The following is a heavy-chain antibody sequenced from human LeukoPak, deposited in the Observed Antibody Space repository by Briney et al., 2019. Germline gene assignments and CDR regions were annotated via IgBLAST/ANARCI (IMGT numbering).Heavy chain of an antibody. D-gene: IGHD2-21*02. Sequence: SETLFLTCSVSGGSITSHYWSWIRQPPGKGLEWIGYVHYSGSTNYNPSLKSRVSISIDTAKNKFYLKLSSVTAADTAVYYCARHETDNWFDSWGQGTLVTVSS. CDR1: GGSITSHY. V-gene: IGHV4-59*08. CDR3: ARHETDNWFDS. J-gene: IGHJ5*01. CDR2: VHYSGST.